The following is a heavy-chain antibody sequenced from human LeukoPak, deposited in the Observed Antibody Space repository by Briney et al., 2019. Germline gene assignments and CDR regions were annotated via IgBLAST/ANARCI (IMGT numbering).Heavy chain of an antibody. CDR2: IDEDGKTI. J-gene: IGHJ5*02. V-gene: IGHV3-74*01. D-gene: IGHD3-3*01. CDR1: GFTFNSYW. CDR3: VSDLCGGDDQ. Sequence: GGSLRLSCAASGFTFNSYWMRWVRQAPGKGLVWVSRIDEDGKTIAYAGSVKRRFTISRDNAKDTLYLQMSSLRDEDTAVYYCVSDLCGGDDQWGRGTLVTVSS.